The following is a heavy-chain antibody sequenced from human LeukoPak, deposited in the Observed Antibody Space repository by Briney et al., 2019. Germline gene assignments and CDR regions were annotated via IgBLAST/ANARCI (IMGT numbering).Heavy chain of an antibody. V-gene: IGHV7-4-1*02. D-gene: IGHD6-19*01. Sequence: ASVKVSCKASGYTFTSSALDWVRQAPGQGLEWMGWINTNTGNPTYAQGFTGRFVFSLDTSVSTAYLHISSLKAEDTAVYYCATDLKKGDSGCFDYWGQGTLVTVSS. CDR1: GYTFTSSA. CDR3: ATDLKKGDSGCFDY. CDR2: INTNTGNP. J-gene: IGHJ4*02.